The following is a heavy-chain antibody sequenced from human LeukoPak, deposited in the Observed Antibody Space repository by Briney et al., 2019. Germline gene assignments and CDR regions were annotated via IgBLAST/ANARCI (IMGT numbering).Heavy chain of an antibody. J-gene: IGHJ4*02. D-gene: IGHD4-17*01. Sequence: PGGSLRLSCAASGFTFDDYAMHWVRQAPGKGLEWVSGINWNGGSTFYADSVKGRFTISRDNAKNSLYLQMNSLRAEDTAVYYCARENGGDSEDYWGQGTLVTVSS. CDR1: GFTFDDYA. CDR3: ARENGGDSEDY. V-gene: IGHV3-20*04. CDR2: INWNGGST.